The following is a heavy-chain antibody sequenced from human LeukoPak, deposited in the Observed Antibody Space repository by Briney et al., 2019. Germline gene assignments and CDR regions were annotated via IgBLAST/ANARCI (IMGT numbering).Heavy chain of an antibody. CDR2: IYSGGST. CDR1: EFSVGSNY. J-gene: IGHJ4*02. D-gene: IGHD1-14*01. CDR3: ARLARRGDRSFDY. V-gene: IGHV3-66*04. Sequence: GGSLRLSCAASEFSVGSNYMTWVRQAPGKGLEWVSLIYSGGSTYYADSVKGRFTISRDNSKNTLYLQMNSLRAEDTAVYYCARLARRGDRSFDYWGQGTLVTVSS.